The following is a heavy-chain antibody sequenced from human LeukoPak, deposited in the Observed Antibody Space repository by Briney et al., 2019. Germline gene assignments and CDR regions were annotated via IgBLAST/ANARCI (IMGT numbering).Heavy chain of an antibody. V-gene: IGHV3-49*04. CDR3: IRGGANSPFDY. CDR2: IRSKAYGGTT. CDR1: GFTFGDYA. J-gene: IGHJ4*02. Sequence: QPGRSLRLSCTASGFTFGDYAMSWVRQAPGKGLEWVGFIRSKAYGGTTEYAASVKGRFTISRDDSKSIAYLQMNSLKTEDTAVYYCIRGGANSPFDYWGQGTLVIVSS. D-gene: IGHD1-1*01.